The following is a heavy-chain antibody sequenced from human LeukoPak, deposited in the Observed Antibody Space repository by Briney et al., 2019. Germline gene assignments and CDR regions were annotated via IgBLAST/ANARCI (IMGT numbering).Heavy chain of an antibody. V-gene: IGHV4-59*08. D-gene: IGHD6-13*01. CDR1: GGSTSTVN. J-gene: IGHJ4*02. CDR3: ARHLAAAQYIEAFDY. CDR2: IYYSGST. Sequence: PSETLSLACTVAGGSTSTVNRSRVRHPPGKGLEWVGYIYYSGSTTYNPSLKSGVTISGDTSKNQFSLKLTSVTAADTAVYYCARHLAAAQYIEAFDYWGQGTLVTVSS.